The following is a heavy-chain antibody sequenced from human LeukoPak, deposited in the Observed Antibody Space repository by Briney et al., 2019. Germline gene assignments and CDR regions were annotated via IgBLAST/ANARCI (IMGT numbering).Heavy chain of an antibody. Sequence: GGSLRLSCAASGFTFSSYAMSWVRQAPGKGLEWVSAIRGSGGSTYYADSVKGRFTISRDNSKNTLYLQMNSLRAEDTAVYYCAKDRRFLEWLGYYYYGMDVWGQGTTVTVSS. D-gene: IGHD3-3*01. CDR2: IRGSGGST. CDR1: GFTFSSYA. J-gene: IGHJ6*02. V-gene: IGHV3-23*01. CDR3: AKDRRFLEWLGYYYYGMDV.